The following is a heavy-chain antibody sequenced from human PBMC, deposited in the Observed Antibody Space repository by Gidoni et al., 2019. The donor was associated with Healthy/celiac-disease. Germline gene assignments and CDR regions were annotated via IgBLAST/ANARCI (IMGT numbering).Heavy chain of an antibody. D-gene: IGHD5-18*01. Sequence: EVQLVESGGGLVQPGGSLRLSCAASGFTFSSYSMNWVRQAPGKGLEWVSYISSSSSTIYYADSVKGRFTISRDNAKNSLYLQMNSLRAEDTAVYYCARGGYSYGYLFDYWGQGTLVTVSS. J-gene: IGHJ4*02. CDR3: ARGGYSYGYLFDY. V-gene: IGHV3-48*04. CDR1: GFTFSSYS. CDR2: ISSSSSTI.